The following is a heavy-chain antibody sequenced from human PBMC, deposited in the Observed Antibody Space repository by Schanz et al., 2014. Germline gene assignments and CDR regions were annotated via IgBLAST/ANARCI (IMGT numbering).Heavy chain of an antibody. CDR3: ARGRTFDY. CDR1: GYTFTSYD. V-gene: IGHV1-8*01. Sequence: QVQLIQSGAEVKKPRASVKVSCTASGYTFTSYDINWVRQAPGQGLEWLGWMNPNSGNPGFAQKFRGRVTMTRNTSMSTAYIELHILTSEDTAVYYCARGRTFDYWGQGTLVTVSS. J-gene: IGHJ4*02. CDR2: MNPNSGNP.